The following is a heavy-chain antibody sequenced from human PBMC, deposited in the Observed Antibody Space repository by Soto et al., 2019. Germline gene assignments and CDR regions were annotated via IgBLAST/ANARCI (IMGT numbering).Heavy chain of an antibody. D-gene: IGHD2-2*01. CDR1: GFTFSDYY. CDR3: ARGPAAIYYYGMDV. Sequence: PGGSLRLSCAASGFTFSDYYMSWIRQAPGKGLEWVSYISSSGSTIYYADSVKGRFTISRDNAKNSLYLQTNSLRAEDTAVYYCARGPAAIYYYGMDVWGQGTTVTVSS. V-gene: IGHV3-11*01. CDR2: ISSSGSTI. J-gene: IGHJ6*02.